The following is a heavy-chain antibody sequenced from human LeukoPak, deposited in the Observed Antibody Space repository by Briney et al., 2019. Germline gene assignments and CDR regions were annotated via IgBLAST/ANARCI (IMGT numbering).Heavy chain of an antibody. CDR3: AHGDYFDY. J-gene: IGHJ4*02. CDR1: GFSLSTRTGVG. Sequence: SGPTLVNPTQTLTLTCTFSGFSLSTRTGVGVGWIRQPPRKALEWLALIYWNDDKRYSPSLKSRLNITKDTFKNQVVLTMTNMDPADTATYYCAHGDYFDYWGQGTLVTVSS. V-gene: IGHV2-5*01. CDR2: IYWNDDK.